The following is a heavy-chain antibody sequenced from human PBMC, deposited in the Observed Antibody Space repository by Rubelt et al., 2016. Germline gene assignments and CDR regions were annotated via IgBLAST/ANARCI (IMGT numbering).Heavy chain of an antibody. CDR2: INSDGSST. CDR1: GFTFSSYW. Sequence: EVQLVESGGGLVQPGGSLRLSCAASGFTFSSYWMHWVRQGPGKGLVWVSRINSDGSSTDYADSVKGRFTLSGDNARNTLYLQMNSLRAEDTALYYCVLDFWGQGTRVTVSS. V-gene: IGHV3-74*01. CDR3: VLDF. J-gene: IGHJ4*02.